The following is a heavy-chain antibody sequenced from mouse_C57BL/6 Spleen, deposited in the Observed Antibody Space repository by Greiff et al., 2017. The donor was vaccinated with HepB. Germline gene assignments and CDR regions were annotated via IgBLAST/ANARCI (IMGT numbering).Heavy chain of an antibody. CDR1: GYTFTSYW. V-gene: IGHV1-72*01. Sequence: QVQLQQPGAELVKPGASVKLSCKASGYTFTSYWMHWVKQRPGLGLEWIGRIDPNSGGTKYNEKFKSKATLTVDKPSSTAYMQLSSLTSEDSAVYYCARGDSSGRDWFAYWGQGTLVTVSA. CDR3: ARGDSSGRDWFAY. D-gene: IGHD3-2*02. CDR2: IDPNSGGT. J-gene: IGHJ3*01.